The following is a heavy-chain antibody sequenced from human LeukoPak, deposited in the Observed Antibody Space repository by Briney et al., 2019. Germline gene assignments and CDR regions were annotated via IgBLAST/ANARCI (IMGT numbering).Heavy chain of an antibody. V-gene: IGHV4-34*01. J-gene: IGHJ4*02. CDR1: GGSFSGYY. CDR3: AREFSGSAFDY. Sequence: PSETLSLTCAVYGGSFSGYYWSWIRQPPGKGLEWIGEINHSGSTNYNPSLKSRVTISVDTSKNQFSLKLSSVTAADTAVYYCAREFSGSAFDYWGQGTLVTVSP. CDR2: INHSGST. D-gene: IGHD3-10*01.